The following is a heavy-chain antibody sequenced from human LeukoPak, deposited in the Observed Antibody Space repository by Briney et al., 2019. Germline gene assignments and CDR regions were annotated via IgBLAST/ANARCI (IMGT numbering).Heavy chain of an antibody. V-gene: IGHV3-48*03. CDR2: ISSSGSPI. J-gene: IGHJ4*02. Sequence: GGSLRLSCAASGFTFSSYEMNWVRQAPGEGLEWISCISSSGSPIYYADSVKGRFTISRDNAKNSLYPQMNSLRAEDTAVYYCARGYRHTAMFSDYWGQGTLVTVSS. CDR1: GFTFSSYE. CDR3: ARGYRHTAMFSDY. D-gene: IGHD5-18*01.